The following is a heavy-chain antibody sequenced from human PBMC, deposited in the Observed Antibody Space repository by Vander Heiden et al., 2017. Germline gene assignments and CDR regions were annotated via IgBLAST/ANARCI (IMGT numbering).Heavy chain of an antibody. CDR1: GFTFNEHA. CDR2: ILWDNSRI. Sequence: EVQLVESGGGLVQLGRSLRLPCEGSGFTFNEHAMHWVRQVPGKGLEWVSGILWDNSRIGYADSVKGRFTISRDNGKNSLYLQMNSLRPEDTALYYCGKDMTPGGLDVWGHGTTVTVSS. V-gene: IGHV3-9*01. D-gene: IGHD3-10*01. J-gene: IGHJ6*02. CDR3: GKDMTPGGLDV.